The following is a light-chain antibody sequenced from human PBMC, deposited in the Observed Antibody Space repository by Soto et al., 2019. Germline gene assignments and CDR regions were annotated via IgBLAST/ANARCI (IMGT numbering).Light chain of an antibody. Sequence: ILMTQSPATLSLSPGERVILSCRASRSVGTNLAWYQQRPGQAPRLLLYGAATRATGIPARFSGSGSGTDFTLTISSLQPEDFAVYFCQQYDTWTWTFGIGTKVDIK. J-gene: IGKJ1*01. CDR3: QQYDTWTWT. V-gene: IGKV3-15*01. CDR1: RSVGTN. CDR2: GAA.